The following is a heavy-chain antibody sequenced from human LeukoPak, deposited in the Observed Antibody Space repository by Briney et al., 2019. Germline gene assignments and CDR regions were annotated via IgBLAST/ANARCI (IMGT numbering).Heavy chain of an antibody. D-gene: IGHD1-26*01. CDR3: ARDVTGSYTFDY. J-gene: IGHJ4*02. V-gene: IGHV3-30*09. CDR1: GFTFSGHA. Sequence: GRSLRLSCAASGFTFSGHAMHWVRQAPGKGLEWVAVISTDGSRQYYADSVKGRFAISRDNSKSTLHLQMSSLRPEDTAVYNCARDVTGSYTFDYWGQGSLVTVSS. CDR2: ISTDGSRQ.